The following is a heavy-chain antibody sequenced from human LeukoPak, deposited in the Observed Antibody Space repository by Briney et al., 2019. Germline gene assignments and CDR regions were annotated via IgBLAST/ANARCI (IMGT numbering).Heavy chain of an antibody. D-gene: IGHD6-19*01. Sequence: GGALRLSCAASGFTFSSYWMHWVRQAPGKGLVWASRINSDGSSTSYADSVKGRFTISRDNAKNTLYLQMNSLRAEDTAVYYCAGIAVASLHYGMDVWGQGTTVTVSS. CDR1: GFTFSSYW. J-gene: IGHJ6*02. V-gene: IGHV3-74*01. CDR3: AGIAVASLHYGMDV. CDR2: INSDGSST.